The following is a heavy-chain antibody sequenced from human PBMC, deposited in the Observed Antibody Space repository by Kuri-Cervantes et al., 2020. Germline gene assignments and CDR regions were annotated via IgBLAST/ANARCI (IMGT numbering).Heavy chain of an antibody. J-gene: IGHJ6*02. Sequence: ASVKVSCKASGYTFTSYDINWVRQATGQGLEWMGWINPNSGGTNYAQKFQGRVTMTRDTSTSTVYMELSSLRSEDTAVYYCAREGGSGDQWLPGLTQNYGMDVWGQGTTVTVSS. V-gene: IGHV1-8*01. CDR1: GYTFTSYD. CDR3: AREGGSGDQWLPGLTQNYGMDV. D-gene: IGHD3-22*01. CDR2: INPNSGGT.